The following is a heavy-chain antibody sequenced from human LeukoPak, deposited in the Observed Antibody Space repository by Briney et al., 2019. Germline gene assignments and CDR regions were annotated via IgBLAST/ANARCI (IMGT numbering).Heavy chain of an antibody. D-gene: IGHD6-13*01. CDR3: ARDALSSWYQIDAFDI. V-gene: IGHV3-7*01. Sequence: GGSLRLSYAASGFTFSSYWMSWVRQAPGKGLEWVANIKQDGGEKYYVDSVKGRFTISRDNAKNSLYLQMNSLRAEDTAIYYCARDALSSWYQIDAFDIWGQGTMVTVSS. CDR2: IKQDGGEK. J-gene: IGHJ3*02. CDR1: GFTFSSYW.